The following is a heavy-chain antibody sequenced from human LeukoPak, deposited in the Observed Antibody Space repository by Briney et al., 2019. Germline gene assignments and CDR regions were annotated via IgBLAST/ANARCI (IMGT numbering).Heavy chain of an antibody. CDR1: GGTFSSYA. J-gene: IGHJ4*02. V-gene: IGHV1-69*05. Sequence: SVKVSCKASGGTFSSYAISWVRQAPGQGLEWMGRIIPTFGTANYPQKFQGRVTITTDESTSTAYMELSSLRSEDTAVYYCARDDILTGYYTHFDYWGQGTLATVSS. CDR2: IIPTFGTA. D-gene: IGHD3-9*01. CDR3: ARDDILTGYYTHFDY.